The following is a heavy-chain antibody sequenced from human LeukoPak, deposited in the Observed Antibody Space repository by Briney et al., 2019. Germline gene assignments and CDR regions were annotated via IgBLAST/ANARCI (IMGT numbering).Heavy chain of an antibody. CDR3: TTDLPRSTSCSHDY. D-gene: IGHD2/OR15-2a*01. Sequence: GGSLRLSCAASGFTFSNSWMLWVRQAPGRGLEGVGRIKRDIDGGTTDYAAPVKGRFTITRDDSENTLYLKMNSLKTEDTAVYYCTTDLPRSTSCSHDYWGQGTQVTVSS. V-gene: IGHV3-15*01. CDR2: IKRDIDGGTT. CDR1: GFTFSNSW. J-gene: IGHJ4*02.